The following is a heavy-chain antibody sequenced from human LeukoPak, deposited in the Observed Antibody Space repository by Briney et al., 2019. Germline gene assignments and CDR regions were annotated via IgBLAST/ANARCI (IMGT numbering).Heavy chain of an antibody. J-gene: IGHJ4*02. Sequence: GSLRLSCAASGFTFSSFGMHWVRQAPGKGLEWVALIWYDGSNKNYADSVKGRFTISRDNSKNTLYLQMNSLQAEDTGFYFCARQKDPGSLDYWGRGSLVTVSS. CDR3: ARQKDPGSLDY. CDR1: GFTFSSFG. D-gene: IGHD2-15*01. V-gene: IGHV3-33*08. CDR2: IWYDGSNK.